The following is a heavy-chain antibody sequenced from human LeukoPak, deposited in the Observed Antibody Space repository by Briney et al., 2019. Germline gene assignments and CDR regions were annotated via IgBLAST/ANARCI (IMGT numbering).Heavy chain of an antibody. CDR2: ISNSGGST. CDR1: GFTFSIHV. V-gene: IGHV3-23*01. CDR3: AKDGPWRPAAE. D-gene: IGHD2-2*01. Sequence: GGSLRLSCAVSGFTFSIHVMSWVRQAPGKGLEWVSFISNSGGSTYYAGSVQGRFTISRDNSKNTLYLQMNSLRAEDTAIYFCAKDGPWRPAAEWGQGVLLAVSS. J-gene: IGHJ4*02.